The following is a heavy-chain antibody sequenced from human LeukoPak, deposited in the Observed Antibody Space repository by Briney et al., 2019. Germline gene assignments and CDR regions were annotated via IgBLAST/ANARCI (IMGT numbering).Heavy chain of an antibody. J-gene: IGHJ4*02. CDR3: ARAALRGLLWFGESEPYYFDY. CDR1: GFTFSSYG. CDR2: IWYDGSNK. V-gene: IGHV3-33*01. D-gene: IGHD3-10*01. Sequence: GGSVRLSCVASGFTFSSYGMHWVRQAPGKGLEWVAVIWYDGSNKYYADSVKGRFTISRDNSKNTLYLQMNSLRAEDTAVYYCARAALRGLLWFGESEPYYFDYWGQGTLVTVSS.